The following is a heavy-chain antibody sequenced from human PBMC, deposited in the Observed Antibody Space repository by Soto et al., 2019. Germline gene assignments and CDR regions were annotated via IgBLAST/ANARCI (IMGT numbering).Heavy chain of an antibody. J-gene: IGHJ6*02. D-gene: IGHD1-7*01. CDR2: VDHRGST. V-gene: IGHV4-34*02. CDR1: GESFSGYY. Sequence: QVHLQQRGAGLLKPSETLSLNCVVSGESFSGYYWSWIRQTPGMGLEWIGEVDHRGSTTYNPSLKNQASISIDSSKNLFYMELPSVTAADTALYFCARYEYGNSLYGVDVWGQGTRVTVSS. CDR3: ARYEYGNSLYGVDV.